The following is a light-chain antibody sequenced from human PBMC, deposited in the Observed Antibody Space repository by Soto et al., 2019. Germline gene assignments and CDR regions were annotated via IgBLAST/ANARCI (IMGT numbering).Light chain of an antibody. CDR3: QQYGSSFT. Sequence: EIVLTQSPGTLSLSPGERATFSCRASQSVSSSYLAWYQQKPGQTPRLLIYGASSRATGIPDRFSGTGSGTDFTLTISRLEPEDFAVYYCQQYGSSFTFGQGTRWRLN. CDR2: GAS. CDR1: QSVSSSY. V-gene: IGKV3-20*01. J-gene: IGKJ5*01.